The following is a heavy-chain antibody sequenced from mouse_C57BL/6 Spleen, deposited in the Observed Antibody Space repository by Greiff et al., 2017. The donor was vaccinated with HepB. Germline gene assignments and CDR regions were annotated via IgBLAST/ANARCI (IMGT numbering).Heavy chain of an antibody. V-gene: IGHV5-9*01. CDR1: GFTFSSYT. J-gene: IGHJ3*01. D-gene: IGHD4-1*01. CDR2: ISGGGGNT. Sequence: DVKLVESGGGLVKPGGSLKLSCAASGFTFSSYTMSWVRQTPEKRLEWVATISGGGGNTYYPDSVKGRFTISRDNAKNTLYLQMSSLRSEDTALYYCAREGNWDPWFAYWGQGTLVTVSA. CDR3: AREGNWDPWFAY.